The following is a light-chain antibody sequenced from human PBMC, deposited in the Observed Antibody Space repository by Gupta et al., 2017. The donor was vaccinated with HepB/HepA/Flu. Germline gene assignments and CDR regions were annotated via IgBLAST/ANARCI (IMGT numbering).Light chain of an antibody. Sequence: DIHMTQSSSTLASFVGDRVTITCRASQSISSWLAWYQQKPGKAPKHLSYKASTFESEVPSRFRGSGSGTEFSLTISSVQPDDFAIYYCQLYDDYPLTFGGGTKVEIK. CDR1: QSISSW. V-gene: IGKV1-5*03. CDR2: KAS. J-gene: IGKJ4*01. CDR3: QLYDDYPLT.